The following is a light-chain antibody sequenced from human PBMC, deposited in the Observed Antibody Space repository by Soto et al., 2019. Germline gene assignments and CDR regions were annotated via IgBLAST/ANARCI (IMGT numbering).Light chain of an antibody. Sequence: QSALTQPASVSGSHGQSITIXCTGTSSDVGGYKYVSWYQQHPGKVPKLMIYEVSNRPSGVSNRFSGSKSGNTASLSISGLQAEDEAEYYCSSYTRSTTLNVLFGGGTKVTVL. CDR3: SSYTRSTTLNVL. V-gene: IGLV2-14*01. J-gene: IGLJ2*01. CDR1: SSDVGGYKY. CDR2: EVS.